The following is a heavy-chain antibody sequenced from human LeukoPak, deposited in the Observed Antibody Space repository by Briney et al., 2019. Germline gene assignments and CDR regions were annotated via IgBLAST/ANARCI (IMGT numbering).Heavy chain of an antibody. CDR2: IYYSGST. CDR3: ARQLGSDGMDV. J-gene: IGHJ6*02. CDR1: GGSISSYY. D-gene: IGHD3-10*01. Sequence: SETLSLTCTVSGGSISSYYWSWIRQPPGKGLEWIGYIYYSGSTNYNPSLKSRVTISVDTSKNQFSLKLSSVTAADTAVYYCARQLGSDGMDVWGQGTTVTVSS. V-gene: IGHV4-59*08.